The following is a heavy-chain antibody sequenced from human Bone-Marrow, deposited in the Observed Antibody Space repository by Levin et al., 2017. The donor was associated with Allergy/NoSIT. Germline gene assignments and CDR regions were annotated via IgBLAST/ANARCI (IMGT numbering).Heavy chain of an antibody. CDR1: GFTFRNYD. V-gene: IGHV3-13*01. CDR3: ARGRIPDSYGSGSHSDGMDV. CDR2: IGTAGDT. J-gene: IGHJ6*02. D-gene: IGHD3-10*01. Sequence: QAGGSLRLSCAASGFTFRNYDMHWVRHITGKGLEWVSAIGTAGDTYYPDSVKGRFTISRENAKNSLYLQMNSVRAGDTALYYCARGRIPDSYGSGSHSDGMDVWGQGTTVTVSS.